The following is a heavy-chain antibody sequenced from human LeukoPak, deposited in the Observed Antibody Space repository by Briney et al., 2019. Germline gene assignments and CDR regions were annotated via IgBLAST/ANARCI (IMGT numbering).Heavy chain of an antibody. CDR1: GFTFSSYA. V-gene: IGHV3-23*01. J-gene: IGHJ4*02. D-gene: IGHD3-22*01. CDR3: AKDRFYDSSGYHSPYYFDY. Sequence: SGGSLRLSCAASGFTFSSYAMSWVRQAPGKGLEWVSAISGNGGSTYYADSVKGRFTISRDNSKNTLYLQMNSLRAEDTAVYYCAKDRFYDSSGYHSPYYFDYWGQGTLVTVSS. CDR2: ISGNGGST.